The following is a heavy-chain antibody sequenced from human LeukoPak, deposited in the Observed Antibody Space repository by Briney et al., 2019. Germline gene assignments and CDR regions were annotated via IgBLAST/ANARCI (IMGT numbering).Heavy chain of an antibody. CDR2: IGSSGRYI. CDR1: GFTFSSYG. D-gene: IGHD6-13*01. Sequence: PGGSLRLSCAASGFTFSSYGMNWVRQAPGKGLEWVSSIGSSGRYIYYADSMKGRFTISRDNAKNSLYLQMNSQRAEDTAVYACARGGSSSPYYFDSWGQGTLVTVSS. CDR3: ARGGSSSPYYFDS. J-gene: IGHJ4*02. V-gene: IGHV3-21*01.